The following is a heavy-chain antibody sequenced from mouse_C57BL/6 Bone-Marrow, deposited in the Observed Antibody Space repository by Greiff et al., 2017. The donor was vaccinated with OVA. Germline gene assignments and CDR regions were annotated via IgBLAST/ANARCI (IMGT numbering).Heavy chain of an antibody. J-gene: IGHJ4*01. D-gene: IGHD2-1*01. CDR3: ARARGHYGNNYYAMDY. V-gene: IGHV1-58*01. CDR2: IYIGNGYT. CDR1: GYTFTSYG. Sequence: EVQLQESGAELVRPGSSVKMSCKTSGYTFTSYGINWVKQRPGQGLEWIGYIYIGNGYTEYNEKFKGKATLTSDTSSSTAYMQLSSLTSEDSAIYFCARARGHYGNNYYAMDYWGQGTSVTVSS.